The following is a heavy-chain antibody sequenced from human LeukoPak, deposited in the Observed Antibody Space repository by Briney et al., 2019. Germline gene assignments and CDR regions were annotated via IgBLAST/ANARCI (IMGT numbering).Heavy chain of an antibody. D-gene: IGHD1-26*01. CDR1: GYTFTTHD. CDR3: AIQWGSGGYDY. Sequence: ASVKVSCKTSGYTFTTHDINWVRQAPGQGLEWMGWINTNTGNPTYAQGFTGRFVFSLDTSVSTAYLQISSLKAEDTAVYYCAIQWGSGGYDYWGQGTLVTVSS. J-gene: IGHJ4*02. CDR2: INTNTGNP. V-gene: IGHV7-4-1*02.